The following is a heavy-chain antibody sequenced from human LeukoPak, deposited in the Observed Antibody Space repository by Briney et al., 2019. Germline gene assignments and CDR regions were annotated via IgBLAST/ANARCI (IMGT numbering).Heavy chain of an antibody. CDR3: ARDYRWNYDY. J-gene: IGHJ4*02. Sequence: GGSLRLSCAASGFTFSDYWMHWVRQAPGKGLEWVAVISKDGSDKYYPGSVRGRFTISRDNSKNTIYLQMDSLRAEDTAIYYCARDYRWNYDYWGQGTLVTVSS. V-gene: IGHV3-30-3*01. CDR1: GFTFSDYW. CDR2: ISKDGSDK. D-gene: IGHD1-7*01.